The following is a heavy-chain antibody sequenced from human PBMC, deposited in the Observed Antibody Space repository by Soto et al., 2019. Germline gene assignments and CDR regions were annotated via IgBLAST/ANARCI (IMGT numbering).Heavy chain of an antibody. CDR2: IYYSGST. Sequence: SETLSLTCTVSGGSISYEYYHWTWIRQSPGKGLEWIGYIYYSGSTNYNPSLKSRVTISVDTSKNQFSLKLSSVTAADTAVYYCARHPISFAPGSYYYYYMDVWGKGTTVTVSS. J-gene: IGHJ6*03. V-gene: IGHV4-59*08. CDR3: ARHPISFAPGSYYYYYMDV. CDR1: GGSISYEYYH. D-gene: IGHD3-10*01.